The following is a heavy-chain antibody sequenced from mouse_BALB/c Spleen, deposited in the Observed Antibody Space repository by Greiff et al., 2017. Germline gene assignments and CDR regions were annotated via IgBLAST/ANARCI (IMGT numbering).Heavy chain of an antibody. CDR2: IYPGSGST. Sequence: LQQPGSELVRPGASVKLSCKASGYTFTSYWMHWVKQRPGQGLEWIGNIYPGSGSTNYDEKFKSKATLTVDTSSSTAYMQLSSLTSEDSAVYYCTRVGYGYDGGFAYWGQGTLVTVSA. D-gene: IGHD2-2*01. V-gene: IGHV1S22*01. CDR3: TRVGYGYDGGFAY. J-gene: IGHJ3*01. CDR1: GYTFTSYW.